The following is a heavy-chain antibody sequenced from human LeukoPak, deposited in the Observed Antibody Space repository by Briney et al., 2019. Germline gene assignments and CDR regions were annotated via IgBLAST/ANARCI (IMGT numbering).Heavy chain of an antibody. CDR2: MNPNSGNT. Sequence: ASVKVSCKASGYTFTSYDINWVRQATGQALEWMGWMNPNSGNTGYAQKFQGRVTMTRNTSISTAYMELSSLRSEDTAVYYCARATRGRSSSRYYFDYWGQGTLVTVSS. D-gene: IGHD6-13*01. V-gene: IGHV1-8*01. CDR1: GYTFTSYD. J-gene: IGHJ4*02. CDR3: ARATRGRSSSRYYFDY.